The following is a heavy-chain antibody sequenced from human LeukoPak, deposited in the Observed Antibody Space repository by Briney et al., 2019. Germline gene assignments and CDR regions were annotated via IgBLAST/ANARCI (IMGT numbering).Heavy chain of an antibody. J-gene: IGHJ4*02. CDR1: GFTFSSYA. V-gene: IGHV3-23*01. D-gene: IGHD3-10*01. CDR2: ISGSGGST. Sequence: GGSLRLSCAASGFTFSSYAMSWVRQAPGKGLEWVSAISGSGGSTYYADSVKGRFTISRDNSKNTLYLQMNSLRAEDTAVYHCAKEQVLLWFGELTNYFDYWGQGTLVTVSS. CDR3: AKEQVLLWFGELTNYFDY.